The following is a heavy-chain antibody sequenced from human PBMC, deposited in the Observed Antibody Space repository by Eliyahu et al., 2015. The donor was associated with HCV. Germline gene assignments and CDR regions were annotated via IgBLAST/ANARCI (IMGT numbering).Heavy chain of an antibody. D-gene: IGHD1-26*01. V-gene: IGHV3-30*18. CDR3: AKALKQVGATDLGY. CDR1: GFTFSSYG. CDR2: ISYDGSNK. J-gene: IGHJ4*02. Sequence: QVQLVESGGGVVQPGRSLRLSCAASGFTFSSYGXHWVRQAPGKGLEWVAVISYDGSNKYYADSVKGRFTISRDNSKNTLYLQMNSLRAEDTAVYYCAKALKQVGATDLGYWGQGTLVTVSS.